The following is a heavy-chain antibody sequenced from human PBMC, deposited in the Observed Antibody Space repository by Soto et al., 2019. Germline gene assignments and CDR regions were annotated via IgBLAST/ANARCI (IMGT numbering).Heavy chain of an antibody. D-gene: IGHD6-19*01. V-gene: IGHV1-24*01. Sequence: ASVKVSCKVSGYTLTELSMHWVRQAPGKGLEWMGGFDPEDGETIYAQKFQGRVTMTEDTSTDTAYMELSSLRSEDTAVYYCATSRFGVAVAGRYTWFDPWGQRTLVTVSS. CDR2: FDPEDGET. CDR3: ATSRFGVAVAGRYTWFDP. CDR1: GYTLTELS. J-gene: IGHJ5*02.